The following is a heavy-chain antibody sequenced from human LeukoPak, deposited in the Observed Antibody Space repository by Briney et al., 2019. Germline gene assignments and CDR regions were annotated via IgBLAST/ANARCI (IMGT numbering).Heavy chain of an antibody. CDR2: MVGSGET. D-gene: IGHD5-24*01. CDR1: GFGFGNYA. V-gene: IGHV3-23*01. J-gene: IGHJ5*02. Sequence: GGSLRLSCVASGFGFGNYAVTWVRQAPGKGLGWVSGMVGSGETYYADSVKGRFTISRDNSRTTLYLQMNSLRVEDTAIYYCAKDMHYNDGRWEFDPWGQGTLVTVSS. CDR3: AKDMHYNDGRWEFDP.